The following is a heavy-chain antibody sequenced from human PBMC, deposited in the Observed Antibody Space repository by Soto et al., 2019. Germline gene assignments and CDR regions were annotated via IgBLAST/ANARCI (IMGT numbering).Heavy chain of an antibody. V-gene: IGHV1-3*05. D-gene: IGHD6-19*01. CDR1: GYTFTGYA. CDR3: ARAVAVPADFDY. J-gene: IGHJ4*02. CDR2: INAGNGNT. Sequence: QVQLVQSGAEEKKPGASVKVSCKASGYTFTGYAMHWVRQAPGQRLEWMGWINAGNGNTKYSQKFQGRVITTRDTSASTAYMELSSLRSEDTAVYYCARAVAVPADFDYWGQGTLVTVSS.